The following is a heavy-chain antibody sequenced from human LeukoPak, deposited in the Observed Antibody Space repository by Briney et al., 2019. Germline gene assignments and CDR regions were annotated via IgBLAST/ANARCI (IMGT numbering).Heavy chain of an antibody. CDR3: ATIVDTAMVFDY. J-gene: IGHJ4*02. D-gene: IGHD5-18*01. Sequence: SETLSLTCTVSGGSINNYYWSWVRQPPGAGLEWLAYIYYTGSTNYNPSLKSRVTISVDTSKNQFSLKLSSVTAADTAVYYCATIVDTAMVFDYWGQGTLVTVSS. CDR1: GGSINNYY. V-gene: IGHV4-59*08. CDR2: IYYTGST.